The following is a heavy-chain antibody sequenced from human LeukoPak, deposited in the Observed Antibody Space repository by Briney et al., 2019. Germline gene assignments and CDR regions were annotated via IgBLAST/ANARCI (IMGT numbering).Heavy chain of an antibody. V-gene: IGHV3-48*02. CDR1: GFTLNSYS. Sequence: GGSLRLSCAASGFTLNSYSMNWVRQAPGKGREWVSYISSSSSTIYYADSVKGRFTISRDNAKNSLYLQMNSLRDEDTAVYYCASSLAFDIWGQGTMVTVSS. CDR3: ASSLAFDI. D-gene: IGHD3-16*02. J-gene: IGHJ3*02. CDR2: ISSSSSTI.